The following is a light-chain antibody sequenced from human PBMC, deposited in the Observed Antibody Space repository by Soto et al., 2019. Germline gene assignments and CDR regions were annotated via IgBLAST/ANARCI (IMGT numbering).Light chain of an antibody. CDR1: ESLVATDGLTY. J-gene: IGKJ1*01. V-gene: IGKV2-30*01. CDR2: KVS. CDR3: MQGTHWPRT. Sequence: DVVITPSPVSLPVTLGQPASLSCRSSESLVATDGLTYLNWFHQRPGQSPRRLSYKVSDRDSGVPDRFRGSGSGTDFTLRISRVEAEDVGIYYCMQGTHWPRTFGQGTKVDIK.